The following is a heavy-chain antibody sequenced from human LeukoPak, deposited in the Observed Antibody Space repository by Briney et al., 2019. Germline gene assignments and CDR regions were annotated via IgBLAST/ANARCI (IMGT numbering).Heavy chain of an antibody. D-gene: IGHD1-26*01. CDR3: AIPPYSGSYYWEWYFDL. J-gene: IGHJ2*01. V-gene: IGHV4-39*01. CDR2: IYYSGST. Sequence: PSETLSLTCTVSGGSISSSSYYWGWIRQPPGKGLEWIGSIYYSGSTYYNPSLKSRVTISVDTSKNQFSLKLSSVTAADTAVYYCAIPPYSGSYYWEWYFDLWGRGTLVTVSS. CDR1: GGSISSSSYY.